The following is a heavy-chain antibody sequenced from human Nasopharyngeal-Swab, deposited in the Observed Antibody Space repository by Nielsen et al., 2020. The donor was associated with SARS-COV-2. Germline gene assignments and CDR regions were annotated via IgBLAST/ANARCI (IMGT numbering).Heavy chain of an antibody. CDR3: ARDKGDGYNSFDY. V-gene: IGHV4-59*01. CDR1: GGSISSYY. Sequence: GSLRLSCTVSGGSISSYYWSWIRQPPGKGLEWIGYIYYSGSTNYNPSLKSRVTISVDTSKNQFSLKLSFVTAADTAVYYCARDKGDGYNSFDYWGQGTLVTVSS. D-gene: IGHD5-24*01. J-gene: IGHJ4*02. CDR2: IYYSGST.